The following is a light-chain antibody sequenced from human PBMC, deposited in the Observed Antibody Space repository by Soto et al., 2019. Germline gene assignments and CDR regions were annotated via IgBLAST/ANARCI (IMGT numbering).Light chain of an antibody. CDR3: LQLRMYPST. Sequence: IQLTKSPSSLSASVGDRVTITCRASQDIAIYLAWYQQKPGEAPKLLIYAASTLYGGVPSRFSGSGSGTDFALTITSLQAEDFATYYCLQLRMYPSTFGGGTKVEIK. CDR2: AAS. V-gene: IGKV1-9*01. CDR1: QDIAIY. J-gene: IGKJ4*01.